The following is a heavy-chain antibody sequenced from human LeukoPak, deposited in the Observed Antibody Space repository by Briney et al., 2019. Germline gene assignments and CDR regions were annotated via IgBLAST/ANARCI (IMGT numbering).Heavy chain of an antibody. D-gene: IGHD2-8*01. J-gene: IGHJ4*02. Sequence: GGSLRLSCAASGFTFSSYSMNWVRQTPGKGLVWVSSINIYYADSVNGRFTISRDNAKNSLYLPMNSLRAGDTAVYYCARDSQVLLHDYWGQGTLVTV. V-gene: IGHV3-21*01. CDR1: GFTFSSYS. CDR3: ARDSQVLLHDY. CDR2: INI.